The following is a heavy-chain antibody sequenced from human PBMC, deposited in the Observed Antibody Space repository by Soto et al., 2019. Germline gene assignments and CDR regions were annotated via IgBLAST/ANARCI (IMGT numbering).Heavy chain of an antibody. CDR3: ARVGANNWFDP. D-gene: IGHD1-26*01. Sequence: AGSLRLSCAASGFTFSSYEMNWVRQAPGKGLEWVSYISSSGSTIYYADSVKGRFTISRDNAKNSLHLQMNSLRAEDTAVYYCARVGANNWFDPWGQGTLVTVSS. CDR2: ISSSGSTI. CDR1: GFTFSSYE. J-gene: IGHJ5*02. V-gene: IGHV3-48*03.